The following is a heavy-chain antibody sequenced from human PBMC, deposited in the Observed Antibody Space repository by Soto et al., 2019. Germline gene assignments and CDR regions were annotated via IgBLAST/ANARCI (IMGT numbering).Heavy chain of an antibody. J-gene: IGHJ6*02. Sequence: SLRLSCAASGFTVSSNYMSWVRQAPGKGLEWVSVIYSGGSTYYADSVKGRFTISRDNSKNTLYLQMNSLRAEDTAVYYCARDSRGYSYGYVNYYYGMDVWGQGTTVTVSS. CDR1: GFTVSSNY. V-gene: IGHV3-53*01. D-gene: IGHD5-18*01. CDR3: ARDSRGYSYGYVNYYYGMDV. CDR2: IYSGGST.